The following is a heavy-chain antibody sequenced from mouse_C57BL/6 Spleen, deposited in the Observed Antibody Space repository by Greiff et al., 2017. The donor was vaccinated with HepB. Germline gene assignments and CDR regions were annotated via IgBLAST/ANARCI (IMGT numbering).Heavy chain of an antibody. J-gene: IGHJ2*01. Sequence: EVHLVESGGGLVKPGGSLKLSCAASGFTFSSYAMSWVRQTPEKRLEWVATISDGGSYTYYPDNVKGRFTISRDNAKNNLYLQMSHLKSEDTAMYYCASDYYGSSYDYWGQGTTLTVSS. CDR3: ASDYYGSSYDY. V-gene: IGHV5-4*01. D-gene: IGHD1-1*01. CDR2: ISDGGSYT. CDR1: GFTFSSYA.